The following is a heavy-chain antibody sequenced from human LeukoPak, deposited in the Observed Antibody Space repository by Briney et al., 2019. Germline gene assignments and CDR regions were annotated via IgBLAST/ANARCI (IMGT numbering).Heavy chain of an antibody. Sequence: TGGSLRLSCAASGFTFSSYAMSWVRQAPGKGLEWVSVISGSGAATYYADSVKGRFTISRDNSKNTLYLQMNTLRAEDTAVYYCAKERGDSYYYGSATYSHYFDYWGQGTLVTVSS. V-gene: IGHV3-23*01. CDR3: AKERGDSYYYGSATYSHYFDY. CDR1: GFTFSSYA. CDR2: ISGSGAAT. J-gene: IGHJ4*02. D-gene: IGHD3-10*01.